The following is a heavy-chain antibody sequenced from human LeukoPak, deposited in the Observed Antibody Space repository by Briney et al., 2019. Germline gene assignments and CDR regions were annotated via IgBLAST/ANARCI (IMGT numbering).Heavy chain of an antibody. CDR3: ARLKQLDIDY. CDR1: GGSISNYY. J-gene: IGHJ4*02. D-gene: IGHD6-6*01. CDR2: IYTSGST. V-gene: IGHV4-4*07. Sequence: SETLSLTCAVSGGSISNYYWSWIRQPAGKGLEWIGRIYTSGSTNYNPSLKSRVTISIDRSKNQFSLKLTSVTAADTAVYYCARLKQLDIDYWGQGTLVTVSS.